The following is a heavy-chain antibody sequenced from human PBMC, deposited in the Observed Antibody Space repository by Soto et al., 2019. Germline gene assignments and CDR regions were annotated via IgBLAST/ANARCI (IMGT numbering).Heavy chain of an antibody. J-gene: IGHJ4*02. Sequence: QVRLVQSGAEVKKPGASVKVSCKASGYTFTSYAMHWGRQAPGQRLEWMGWINAGNGNRKYSQKFQGRVPITRDTSAGTAYMELSRLRSEDTDVYCCARDFSWLVALVASDYWGQGTLVTVSS. V-gene: IGHV1-3*01. D-gene: IGHD3-10*01. CDR3: ARDFSWLVALVASDY. CDR2: INAGNGNR. CDR1: GYTFTSYA.